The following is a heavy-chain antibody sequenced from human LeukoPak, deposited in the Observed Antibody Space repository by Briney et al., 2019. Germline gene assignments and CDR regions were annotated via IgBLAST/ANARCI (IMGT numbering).Heavy chain of an antibody. J-gene: IGHJ3*02. CDR1: KFTFSSHV. D-gene: IGHD1-26*01. Sequence: GGSLRLSCAASKFTFSSHVMHWVRQAPGKGLDHVSAISSSGISTYYANSVRGGFTISRDNPKNMLYLQMDSLRTEDMAVYYCARGGKDGFDIWGQGTMVTVSS. CDR3: ARGGKDGFDI. CDR2: ISSSGIST. V-gene: IGHV3-64*01.